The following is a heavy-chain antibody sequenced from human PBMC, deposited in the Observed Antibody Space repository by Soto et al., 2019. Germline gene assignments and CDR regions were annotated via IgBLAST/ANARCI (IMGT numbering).Heavy chain of an antibody. D-gene: IGHD6-19*01. CDR2: ITSSSNYI. CDR1: GFTFSAFS. V-gene: IGHV3-21*01. CDR3: ARESGSGWFIFDY. J-gene: IGHJ4*02. Sequence: RLSCAASGFTFSAFSMDWVRQAPGKGLEWVASITSSSNYIYYGDSMRGRVTISRDNAKNSLYLQMNSLRAEDTAVYYCARESGSGWFIFDYWGQGSLVTVSS.